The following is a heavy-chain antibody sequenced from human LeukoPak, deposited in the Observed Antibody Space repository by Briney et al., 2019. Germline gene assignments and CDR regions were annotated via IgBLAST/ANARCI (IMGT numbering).Heavy chain of an antibody. CDR3: AKGDGYNGCFDS. D-gene: IGHD5-24*01. V-gene: IGHV3-43*01. Sequence: GGSLRLSCAASGFTFEDFTMHWVRQPPGKGLEWVSFINKNGSNTYYADSVKGRFTISRDNSKSSLFLQMSSLSADDTALYYCAKGDGYNGCFDSWGQGTLVTVSP. J-gene: IGHJ4*02. CDR2: INKNGSNT. CDR1: GFTFEDFT.